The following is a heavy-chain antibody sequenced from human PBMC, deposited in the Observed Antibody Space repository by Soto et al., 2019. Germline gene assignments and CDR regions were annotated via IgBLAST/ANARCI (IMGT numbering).Heavy chain of an antibody. J-gene: IGHJ4*02. Sequence: XSVKVSFKASGYTFTGYYMHLVRHAPGQGLEWMGWINPNSGGTNYAQKFQGWVTMTRDTSISTAYMELSRLRYDDTAVYYCARDAAVAGKGMVDYWGQGTLVTVSS. CDR3: ARDAAVAGKGMVDY. CDR1: GYTFTGYY. D-gene: IGHD6-19*01. V-gene: IGHV1-2*04. CDR2: INPNSGGT.